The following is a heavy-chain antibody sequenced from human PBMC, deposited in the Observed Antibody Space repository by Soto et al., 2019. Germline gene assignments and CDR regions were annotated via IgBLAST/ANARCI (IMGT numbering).Heavy chain of an antibody. J-gene: IGHJ4*02. V-gene: IGHV3-7*01. CDR2: IKQDGSET. CDR3: VIDEGSITLVRGARTQFDY. Sequence: EVQLVESGGGLVQPGGSLRLSCAASGFTFSNYWMTWVRQAPGTGLEWVANIKQDGSETYYVDSVKGRFTISRDNAKNSLYLQMSSLRAEDTAMYYCVIDEGSITLVRGARTQFDYWGQGTLVTVSS. D-gene: IGHD3-10*01. CDR1: GFTFSNYW.